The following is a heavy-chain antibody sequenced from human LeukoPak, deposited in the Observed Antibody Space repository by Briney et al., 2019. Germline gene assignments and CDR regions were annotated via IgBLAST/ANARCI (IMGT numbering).Heavy chain of an antibody. CDR3: ARDLEWGNSHYIVRGAFDI. CDR2: IDPSGGST. Sequence: ASVKVSCKASGYTFTSYYMHWVRQAPGQGLEWMGIIDPSGGSTSYAQKFQGRVTMTRDMSTSTVYMELSSLRSEDTAVYYCARDLEWGNSHYIVRGAFDIWGQGTMVTVSS. D-gene: IGHD3-16*02. V-gene: IGHV1-46*01. J-gene: IGHJ3*02. CDR1: GYTFTSYY.